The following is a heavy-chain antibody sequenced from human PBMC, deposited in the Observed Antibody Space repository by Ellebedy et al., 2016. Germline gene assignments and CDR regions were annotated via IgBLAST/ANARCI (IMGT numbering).Heavy chain of an antibody. V-gene: IGHV3-7*03. D-gene: IGHD5-12*01. CDR3: ARDKVFQGVAKYYYYGMDV. CDR2: IKQDGSEK. Sequence: GESLKISXAASGFTFSSYWMSWVRQAPGKGLEWVANIKQDGSEKYYVDSVKGRFTISRDNAKNSLYLQMNSLRAEDTAVYYCARDKVFQGVAKYYYYGMDVWGQGTTVTVSS. J-gene: IGHJ6*02. CDR1: GFTFSSYW.